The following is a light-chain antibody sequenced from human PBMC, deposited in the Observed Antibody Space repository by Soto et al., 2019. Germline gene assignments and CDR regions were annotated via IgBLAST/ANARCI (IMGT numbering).Light chain of an antibody. V-gene: IGLV2-14*01. CDR3: TSYTSSSTDADVV. Sequence: SVLTQPASVSGSPGQSITISCTGTSSDVGGYNYVSWYQQHPGKAPKLMIYEVSNRPSGVSNRFSGSKSGNTASLTISGLQAEDEADYYCTSYTSSSTDADVVFGGGTQLTVL. J-gene: IGLJ2*01. CDR1: SSDVGGYNY. CDR2: EVS.